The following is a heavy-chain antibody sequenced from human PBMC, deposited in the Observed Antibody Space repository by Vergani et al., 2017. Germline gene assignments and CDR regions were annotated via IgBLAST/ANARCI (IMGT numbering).Heavy chain of an antibody. CDR2: ISGSGVSA. V-gene: IGHV3-23*01. CDR3: VKDRGASIGFDD. D-gene: IGHD2-2*01. J-gene: IGHJ4*02. Sequence: EVQLLESGGGLVQPVGSLRLTCAASEFTFSNYAMNWVRQAPGKGLEWVSGISGSGVSAYYTDSVKGRFTISRDNSKNMLYLQMDSLRPEDTAMFYCVKDRGASIGFDDWGQGTLVTVSS. CDR1: EFTFSNYA.